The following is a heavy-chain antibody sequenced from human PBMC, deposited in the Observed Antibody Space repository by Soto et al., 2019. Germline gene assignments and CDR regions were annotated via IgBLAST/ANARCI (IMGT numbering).Heavy chain of an antibody. Sequence: SETLSLTCTVSGGSISSYYWSWIRQPPGKGLEWIGYIYYSGSTNYNPSLKSRVTILVDTSKNQFSLKLSSVTAAETAVYYCARVYSGYDFGRESGYYYGMDVWGQGTTVTVSS. CDR2: IYYSGST. V-gene: IGHV4-59*01. CDR3: ARVYSGYDFGRESGYYYGMDV. CDR1: GGSISSYY. D-gene: IGHD5-12*01. J-gene: IGHJ6*02.